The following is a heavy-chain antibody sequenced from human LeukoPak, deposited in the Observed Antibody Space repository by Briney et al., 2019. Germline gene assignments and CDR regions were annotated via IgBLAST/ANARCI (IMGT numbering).Heavy chain of an antibody. Sequence: SETLSLTCAVYGGSFSGYYWSWIRQPPGKGLEWIGEINHSGSTNYNPSLKSRVTISVDTSKNQFSLKLSSVTAADTAVYYCARGGGLLLWSPPQSYVYWGQGTLVTVSS. CDR3: ARGGGLLLWSPPQSYVY. CDR1: GGSFSGYY. J-gene: IGHJ4*02. CDR2: INHSGST. V-gene: IGHV4-34*01. D-gene: IGHD3-10*01.